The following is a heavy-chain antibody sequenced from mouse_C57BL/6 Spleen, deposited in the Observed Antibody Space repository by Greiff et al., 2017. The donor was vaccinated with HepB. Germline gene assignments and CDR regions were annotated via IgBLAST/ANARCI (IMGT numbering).Heavy chain of an antibody. CDR1: GYTFTDYY. CDR2: IYPGSGNT. Sequence: VKLMESGAELVRPGASVKLSCKASGYTFTDYYINWVKQRPGQGLEWIARIYPGSGNTYYNEKFKGKATLTAEKSSSTAYMQLSSLTSEDSAVYFCARRPYYGSRYYFDYWGQGTTLTVSS. D-gene: IGHD1-1*01. V-gene: IGHV1-76*01. CDR3: ARRPYYGSRYYFDY. J-gene: IGHJ2*01.